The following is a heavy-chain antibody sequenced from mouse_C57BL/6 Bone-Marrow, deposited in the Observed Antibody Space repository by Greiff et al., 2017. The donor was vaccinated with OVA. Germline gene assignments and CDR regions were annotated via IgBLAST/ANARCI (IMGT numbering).Heavy chain of an antibody. CDR1: GYTFTSYW. Sequence: QVQLKQPGAELVKPGASVKLSCKASGYTFTSYWMHWVKQRPGRGLEWIGRIDPNSGGTKYNEKFKSKATLTVDKPSSTAYMQLSSLTSADSAVYYCAGHYGSSHWYFDVWGTGTTVTVSS. D-gene: IGHD1-1*01. CDR3: AGHYGSSHWYFDV. J-gene: IGHJ1*03. V-gene: IGHV1-72*01. CDR2: IDPNSGGT.